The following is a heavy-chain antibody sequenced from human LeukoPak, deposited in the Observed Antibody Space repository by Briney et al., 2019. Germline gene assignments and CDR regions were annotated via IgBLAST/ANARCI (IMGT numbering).Heavy chain of an antibody. Sequence: GGSLRLSCTASGFTFTTYAMSWVRQAPGKGLEWVSTISGNGGRTYYEDSVKGRFTISRDNSKNTLYLQVSSLRAEDTAMYYCANDGTGVHAWTPEAFDLWGPGTMVIVSS. J-gene: IGHJ3*01. CDR3: ANDGTGVHAWTPEAFDL. CDR2: ISGNGGRT. CDR1: GFTFTTYA. V-gene: IGHV3-23*01. D-gene: IGHD1-1*01.